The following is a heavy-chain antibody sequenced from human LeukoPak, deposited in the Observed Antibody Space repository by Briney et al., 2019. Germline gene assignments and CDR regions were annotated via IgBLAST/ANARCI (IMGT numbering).Heavy chain of an antibody. D-gene: IGHD3-10*02. V-gene: IGHV3-7*01. CDR1: GFTFSGAW. CDR2: IREDGTEK. J-gene: IGHJ6*04. Sequence: GGSLRLSCAASGFTFSGAWMTWVRQAPGKGLEWVADIREDGTEKNYVDSVKGRFTISRDNAKNSLFLQMNSLRAEDTAVHYCAELGITMIGGVWGKGTTVTISS. CDR3: AELGITMIGGV.